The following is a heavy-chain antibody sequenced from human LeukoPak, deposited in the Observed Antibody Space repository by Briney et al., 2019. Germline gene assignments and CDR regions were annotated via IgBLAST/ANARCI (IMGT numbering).Heavy chain of an antibody. CDR2: TSGSGGST. V-gene: IGHV3-23*01. CDR1: GFTFSNYA. Sequence: QTGGSLRLSCAASGFTFSNYAMTWVRQAPGKGLEWVSSTSGSGGSTYYADSVKGRFTISRDKSKNTLYLQLNSLTAEDTAVYYCATTLNWYFDYWGQGTLVTVSS. CDR3: ATTLNWYFDY. J-gene: IGHJ4*02.